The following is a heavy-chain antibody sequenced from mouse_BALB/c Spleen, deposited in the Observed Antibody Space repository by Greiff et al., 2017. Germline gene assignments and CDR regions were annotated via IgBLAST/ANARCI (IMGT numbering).Heavy chain of an antibody. V-gene: IGHV5-17*02. J-gene: IGHJ2*01. CDR1: GFTFSCFG. CDR2: ISSGSSTI. D-gene: IGHD1-1*01. Sequence: EVHLVESGGGLVKPGGSRKLSCAASGFTFSCFGMHWVRQAPEKGLEWVAYISSGSSTIYYADTVKGRFTISRDNPKNTLFLQMPSLSAEDTAMYYCASGDYYGSRGHFDYWGQGTTLTVSS. CDR3: ASGDYYGSRGHFDY.